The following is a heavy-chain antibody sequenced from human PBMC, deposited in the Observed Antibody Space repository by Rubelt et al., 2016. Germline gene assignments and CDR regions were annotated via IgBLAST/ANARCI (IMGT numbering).Heavy chain of an antibody. Sequence: SRGTLVQPGGSLRLSCAASGFSVSNLYMTWVRQPPGKGLECVSVIYSGGSIYYADSVKGRFAISRDNSKNTLYLQMNSLRAEDTAVYYCAGRGTAVTLDYWGQGTLVTVSS. V-gene: IGHV3-53*01. D-gene: IGHD4-17*01. CDR3: AGRGTAVTLDY. J-gene: IGHJ4*02. CDR2: IYSGGSI. CDR1: GFSVSNLY.